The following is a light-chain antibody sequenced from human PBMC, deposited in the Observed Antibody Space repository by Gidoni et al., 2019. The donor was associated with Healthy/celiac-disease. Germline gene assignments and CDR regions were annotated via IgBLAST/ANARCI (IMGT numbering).Light chain of an antibody. CDR2: DAS. Sequence: EIVLTQSPATLSLSPGERATLSCRASPSVSSYLAWYQQKPGQAPRLLIYDASNRATGIPARFSGSGSGTDFTLTISSLEPEDFAVYYCQQRSNWLTFGGXTKVEIK. V-gene: IGKV3-11*01. CDR3: QQRSNWLT. J-gene: IGKJ4*01. CDR1: PSVSSY.